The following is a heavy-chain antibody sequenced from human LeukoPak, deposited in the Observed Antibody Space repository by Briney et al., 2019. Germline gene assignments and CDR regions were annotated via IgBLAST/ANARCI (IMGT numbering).Heavy chain of an antibody. Sequence: GGSLRLSCAASGFTFSSYAMHWVRQAPGKGLEWVAVISYDGSNKYYADSVKGRFTISRDNSKNTLYLQMNSLRADDTAIYYCARNQQLGGHSYYYYGMDVWGQGTTITVSS. CDR1: GFTFSSYA. V-gene: IGHV3-30-3*01. CDR2: ISYDGSNK. D-gene: IGHD3-16*01. J-gene: IGHJ6*02. CDR3: ARNQQLGGHSYYYYGMDV.